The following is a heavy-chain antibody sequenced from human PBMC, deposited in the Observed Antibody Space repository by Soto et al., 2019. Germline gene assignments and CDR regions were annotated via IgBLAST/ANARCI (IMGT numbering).Heavy chain of an antibody. Sequence: QVQLVQSGAEVKKPGSSVKVSCKASGGTFSSYPISWVRQAPGQGLEWMGRIIPILGIANYAQKFQGRVAITADKSTSTAYMELSSLRSEDTAVYYCSRVPGSGWWGHDCWGQGTLVTVSS. V-gene: IGHV1-69*02. D-gene: IGHD6-19*01. CDR3: SRVPGSGWWGHDC. J-gene: IGHJ4*02. CDR1: GGTFSSYP. CDR2: IIPILGIA.